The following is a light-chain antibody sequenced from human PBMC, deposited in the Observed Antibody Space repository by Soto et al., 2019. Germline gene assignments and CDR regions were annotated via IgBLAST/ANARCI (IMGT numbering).Light chain of an antibody. V-gene: IGLV1-40*01. CDR2: GNS. Sequence: QSVLTQPPSVSGAPGQRVTISCTGSSSNIGAGYDVPWYQQLPGTAPKLLIFGNSNRPSGVPDRFSGSKSGTSASLAITGLQAEDEADDYCRSYDSNLSGDVFGAGTKLTVL. CDR1: SSNIGAGYD. J-gene: IGLJ1*01. CDR3: RSYDSNLSGDV.